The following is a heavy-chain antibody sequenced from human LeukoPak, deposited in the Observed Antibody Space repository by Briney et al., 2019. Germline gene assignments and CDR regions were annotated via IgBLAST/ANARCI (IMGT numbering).Heavy chain of an antibody. CDR2: ISYDGGNK. D-gene: IGHD6-19*01. CDR3: AKHSSASYYYGIDV. CDR1: GFTFSSYG. J-gene: IGHJ6*02. V-gene: IGHV3-30*18. Sequence: GGSLRLSCAASGFTFSSYGMHWVRQAPGKGLEWVAVISYDGGNKYYADSVKGRLTISRDNSKNTLYLRMNSLRAEDTAVYYCAKHSSASYYYGIDVWGQGTTVTVSS.